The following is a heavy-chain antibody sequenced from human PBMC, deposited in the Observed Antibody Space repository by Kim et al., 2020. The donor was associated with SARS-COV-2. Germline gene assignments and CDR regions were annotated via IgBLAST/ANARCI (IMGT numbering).Heavy chain of an antibody. CDR3: AKDYYDSSGYYWREY. V-gene: IGHV1-8*03. J-gene: IGHJ4*02. Sequence: QKFQGRVSITRDTSISTAYMELSSLRSEDTAVYYCAKDYYDSSGYYWREYWGQGTLVTVSS. D-gene: IGHD3-22*01.